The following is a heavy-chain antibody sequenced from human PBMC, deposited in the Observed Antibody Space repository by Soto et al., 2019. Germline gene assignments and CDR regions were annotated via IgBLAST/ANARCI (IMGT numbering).Heavy chain of an antibody. CDR3: ARLACSRTSCPFGY. V-gene: IGHV4-59*08. CDR2: IYYSGST. J-gene: IGHJ4*02. CDR1: GGSISSYY. Sequence: SETLSLTCTVSGGSISSYYWSWIRQPPGKGLEWIGYIYYSGSTNYNPSLKSRVTISVDTSKNQFSLKLSSVTAADTAVYYCARLACSRTSCPFGYWGQGTLVTVSS. D-gene: IGHD2-2*01.